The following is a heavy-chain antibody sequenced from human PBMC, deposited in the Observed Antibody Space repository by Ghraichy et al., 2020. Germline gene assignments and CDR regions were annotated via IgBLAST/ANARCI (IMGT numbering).Heavy chain of an antibody. Sequence: TLLLTCTFSGFSLSTSGMRVSWIRQPPGKALEWLARIDWDDDKFYRTSLKTRLTISKDTSKNQVVLTMTNMDPVDTATYYCARQSYLVGATLSFDYWGQGILVTVSS. D-gene: IGHD1-26*01. CDR1: GFSLSTSGMR. CDR3: ARQSYLVGATLSFDY. V-gene: IGHV2-70*04. CDR2: IDWDDDK. J-gene: IGHJ4*02.